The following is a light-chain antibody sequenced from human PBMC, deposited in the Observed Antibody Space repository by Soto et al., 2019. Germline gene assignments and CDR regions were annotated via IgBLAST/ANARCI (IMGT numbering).Light chain of an antibody. CDR1: QSVSSN. Sequence: EIVMTQSPATLSVPPGERATLSCRASQSVSSNLAWYQQKPGQAPRLLIYGASTRATGIPARFSGSGSGTEFTLTISSLQSEDFAVYYCQQYNNWPPWTFDQGTKVEIK. V-gene: IGKV3-15*01. CDR3: QQYNNWPPWT. CDR2: GAS. J-gene: IGKJ1*01.